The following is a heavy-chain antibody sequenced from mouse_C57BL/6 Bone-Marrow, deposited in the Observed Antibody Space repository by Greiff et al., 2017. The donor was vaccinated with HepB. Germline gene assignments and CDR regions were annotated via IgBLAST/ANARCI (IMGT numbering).Heavy chain of an antibody. J-gene: IGHJ2*01. CDR1: GFTFSDYY. CDR2: INYDGSST. D-gene: IGHD1-1*01. CDR3: ARAYGSDFDY. V-gene: IGHV5-16*01. Sequence: EVQRVESEGGLVQPGSSMKLSCTASGFTFSDYYMAWVRQVPEKGLEWVANINYDGSSTYYLDSLKSRFIISRDNAKNIRYLQMSSLKSEDTATYYCARAYGSDFDYWGQGTTLTVSS.